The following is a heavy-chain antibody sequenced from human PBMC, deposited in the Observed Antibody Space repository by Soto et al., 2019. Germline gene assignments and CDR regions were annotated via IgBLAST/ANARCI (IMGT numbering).Heavy chain of an antibody. CDR2: TYYRSKWYN. D-gene: IGHD4-17*01. J-gene: IGHJ6*02. V-gene: IGHV6-1*01. CDR1: GDSVSSNSAA. Sequence: SQTLSLTCAISGDSVSSNSAAWNWTRQSPSRGLEWLGRTYYRSKWYNDYAVSVKSRITINPDTSKNQFSLQLNSVTPEDTAVYYCARDLTTVTYYYYYYGMDVWGQGTTVTVSS. CDR3: ARDLTTVTYYYYYYGMDV.